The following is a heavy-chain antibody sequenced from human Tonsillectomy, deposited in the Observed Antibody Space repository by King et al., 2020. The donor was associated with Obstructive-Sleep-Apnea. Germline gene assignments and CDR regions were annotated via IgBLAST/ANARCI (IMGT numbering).Heavy chain of an antibody. CDR2: SKSKTDGGTI. CDR3: ATDFKSWIQLGY. J-gene: IGHJ4*02. V-gene: IGHV3-15*01. CDR1: GFTFSNAW. D-gene: IGHD5-18*01. Sequence: VQLVESAGGLVKPGGSLRLSCAASGFTFSNAWMTWVRQAPGKGLEWVGRSKSKTDGGTIDYAAPVKGRFTISRDDSKNTLYLQMNSLKTEDTAVYYCATDFKSWIQLGYWGQGTLVTVSS.